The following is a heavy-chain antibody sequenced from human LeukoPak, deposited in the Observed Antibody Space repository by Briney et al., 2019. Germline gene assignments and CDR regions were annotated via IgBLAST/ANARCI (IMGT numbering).Heavy chain of an antibody. CDR2: IIPIFGTA. CDR1: VGTFSSYA. V-gene: IGHV1-69*05. J-gene: IGHJ4*02. Sequence: ASVNVSCKASVGTFSSYAISWVRPAPGQGLEWMGRIIPIFGTANYPQKFLGRLTITTDESTSTAYMELSSLRSEDTAVYYCARTKYPYYDFWSGYFDDWGQGTLVTVSS. CDR3: ARTKYPYYDFWSGYFDD. D-gene: IGHD3-3*01.